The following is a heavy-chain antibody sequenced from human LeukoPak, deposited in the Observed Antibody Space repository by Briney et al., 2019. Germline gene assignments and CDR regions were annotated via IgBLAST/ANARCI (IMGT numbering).Heavy chain of an antibody. V-gene: IGHV3-33*01. D-gene: IGHD4-17*01. Sequence: GGSLRLSCAASGFTFSSYGMHWVRQAPGKGLEWVAVIWYDGSNKYYADSVKGRFTISRDNSKNTLYLQMNSLRAEDTAVYYCAREDDYGDYVIPDYWGQGTLVTVSS. CDR3: AREDDYGDYVIPDY. CDR1: GFTFSSYG. CDR2: IWYDGSNK. J-gene: IGHJ4*02.